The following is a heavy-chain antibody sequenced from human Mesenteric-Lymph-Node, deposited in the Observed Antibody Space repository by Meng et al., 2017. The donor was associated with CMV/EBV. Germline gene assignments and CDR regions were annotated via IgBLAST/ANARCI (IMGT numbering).Heavy chain of an antibody. D-gene: IGHD1-26*01. CDR1: GASNSSREHY. J-gene: IGHJ4*02. CDR2: IYHTGAA. CDR3: ARFGIVGSTNHFDY. V-gene: IGHV4-31*02. Sequence: SGASNSSREHYWTWLRQHPGKGLEWLGHIYHTGAAYYSPSLESRLTISVDTSKNQFSLKLTSVTPADTAMYYCARFGIVGSTNHFDYWGQGNLVTVSS.